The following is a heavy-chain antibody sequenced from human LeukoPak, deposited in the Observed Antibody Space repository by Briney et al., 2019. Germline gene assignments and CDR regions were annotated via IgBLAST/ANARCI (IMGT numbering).Heavy chain of an antibody. D-gene: IGHD6-13*01. J-gene: IGHJ5*02. CDR2: IYYTGST. Sequence: PSETLSLTCTVSGGSISNYYWSWLRQPPGRGVEWIGYIYYTGSTKYNPPLKSRVTISVDTSKNQFSLKLSSVTAADTAAYYCARGGISPFDPWGQGTLVTVSS. V-gene: IGHV4-59*01. CDR1: GGSISNYY. CDR3: ARGGISPFDP.